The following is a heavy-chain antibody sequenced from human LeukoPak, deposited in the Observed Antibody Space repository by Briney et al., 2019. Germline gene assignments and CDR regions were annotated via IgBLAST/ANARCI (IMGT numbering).Heavy chain of an antibody. CDR1: GNSVSSNSAA. CDR3: ARSIAAAPFLDYYYYYGMDV. J-gene: IGHJ6*02. CDR2: TYYRSKWYN. Sequence: SQTLSLTCAISGNSVSSNSAAWNWIRQSPSRGLEWLGRTYYRSKWYNDYAVSVKSRITINPDTSKYQFSLQLNSVTPEDTAVYYCARSIAAAPFLDYYYYYGMDVWGQGTTVTVSS. D-gene: IGHD6-13*01. V-gene: IGHV6-1*01.